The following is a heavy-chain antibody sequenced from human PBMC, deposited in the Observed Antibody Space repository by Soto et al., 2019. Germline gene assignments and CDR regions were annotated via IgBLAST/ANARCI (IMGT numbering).Heavy chain of an antibody. Sequence: SETLSLTCAVXGGSFSGYYWSGIRQPPGKGLEWIGEINHSGSTYYTPSLESRVTMSVDLSTNQFSLRLTSVTAADTAVYYCATNRGYDFYYFDSWGQGALVTVSS. CDR2: INHSGST. CDR1: GGSFSGYY. D-gene: IGHD5-12*01. CDR3: ATNRGYDFYYFDS. J-gene: IGHJ4*02. V-gene: IGHV4-34*01.